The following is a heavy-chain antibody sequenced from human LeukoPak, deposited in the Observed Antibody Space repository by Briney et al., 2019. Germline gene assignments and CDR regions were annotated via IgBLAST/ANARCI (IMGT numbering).Heavy chain of an antibody. D-gene: IGHD2-2*01. CDR2: IKEDGNEK. CDR3: ARDRSRFYY. V-gene: IGHV3-7*01. CDR1: GRTFSNYW. J-gene: IGHJ4*02. Sequence: PGGSLRLSCAASGRTFSNYWMSWVRQAPGKGLEWVANIKEDGNEKYYVDSVKGRFTISRDNAKKSLYLQMNSLRAEDTAVYYCARDRSRFYYWGQGTPVTVSS.